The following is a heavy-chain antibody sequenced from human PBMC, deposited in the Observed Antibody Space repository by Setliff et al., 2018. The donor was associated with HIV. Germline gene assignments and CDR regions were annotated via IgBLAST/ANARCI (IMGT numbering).Heavy chain of an antibody. CDR3: AKVLGYCSGGSCSAGFDP. Sequence: LRLSCAASGFTFSSYAMSWVRQAPGKGLEWVSAISGSGGSTYYADSVKGRFTISRDNSKNTLYLQMNSLRAEDTAVYYCAKVLGYCSGGSCSAGFDPWGRGTLVTVSS. J-gene: IGHJ5*02. D-gene: IGHD2-15*01. V-gene: IGHV3-23*01. CDR1: GFTFSSYA. CDR2: ISGSGGST.